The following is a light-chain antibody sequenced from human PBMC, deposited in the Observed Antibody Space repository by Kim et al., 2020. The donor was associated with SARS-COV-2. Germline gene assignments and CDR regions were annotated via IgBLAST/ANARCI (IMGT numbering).Light chain of an antibody. V-gene: IGKV3-15*01. CDR2: DAS. CDR1: QSITRS. CDR3: HHYNKWPST. J-gene: IGKJ3*01. Sequence: VSPGDRATLSCRASQSITRSLAWYQPKPGHAPRLLMYDASPRATAIPARFSGSGSGTEFTLTISSLQSADFAVYYCHHYNKWPSTFGPETKVDIK.